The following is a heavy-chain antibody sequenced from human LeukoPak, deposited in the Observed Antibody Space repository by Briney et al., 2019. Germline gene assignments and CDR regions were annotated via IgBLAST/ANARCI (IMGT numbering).Heavy chain of an antibody. CDR1: GGTFSSYA. Sequence: ASVKVSCKASGGTFSSYAISWVRQAPGQGLEWMRGIIPIFGTANYAQNFQGRVTITADKSTSTAYMELSSLRSEDTAVYYCARGVHDYGDYGFDYWGQGTLVTVSS. J-gene: IGHJ4*02. CDR2: IIPIFGTA. D-gene: IGHD4-17*01. CDR3: ARGVHDYGDYGFDY. V-gene: IGHV1-69*06.